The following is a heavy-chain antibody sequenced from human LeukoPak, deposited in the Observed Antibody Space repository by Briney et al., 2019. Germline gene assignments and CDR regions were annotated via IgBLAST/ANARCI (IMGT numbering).Heavy chain of an antibody. CDR2: ISGSGGSP. J-gene: IGHJ4*02. CDR3: AKEYDGD. Sequence: GLDWVSAISGSGGSPYYAASVKGRFTISRDNSKNTLYLQMNSLRAEDTAIYYCAKEYDGDGGQGTLVTVSS. D-gene: IGHD3-3*01. V-gene: IGHV3-23*01.